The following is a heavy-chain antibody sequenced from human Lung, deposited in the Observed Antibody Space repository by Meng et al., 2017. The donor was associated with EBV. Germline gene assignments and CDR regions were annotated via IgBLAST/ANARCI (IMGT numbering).Heavy chain of an antibody. CDR1: GYSFTDYH. J-gene: IGHJ4*02. V-gene: IGHV1-2*04. D-gene: IGHD2-21*02. CDR2: MNPKSGGA. CDR3: VRAWDSGDSFDSFPNY. Sequence: QVQLGPVGAEVKKPGASVKVSCKGSGYSFTDYHIHGVRQAPGQGLEWMGWMNPKSGGANSGQRFQGWVTMTRDTSISTAYMELNRLKSDDTAIYYCVRAWDSGDSFDSFPNYWGQGTLVTVSS.